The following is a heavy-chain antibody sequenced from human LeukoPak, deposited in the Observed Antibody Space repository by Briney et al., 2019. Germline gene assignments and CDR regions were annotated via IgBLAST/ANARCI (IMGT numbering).Heavy chain of an antibody. D-gene: IGHD5-12*01. Sequence: GGSLRLSCAASGFTFSGSAMHWVRQASGKGLEWVGRIRSKANSYATAYAASVKGRFTISRDDSKNTAYLQTNSLKTEDTAVYYCTQQIVATNDYWGQGTLVTVSS. V-gene: IGHV3-73*01. CDR1: GFTFSGSA. J-gene: IGHJ4*02. CDR2: IRSKANSYAT. CDR3: TQQIVATNDY.